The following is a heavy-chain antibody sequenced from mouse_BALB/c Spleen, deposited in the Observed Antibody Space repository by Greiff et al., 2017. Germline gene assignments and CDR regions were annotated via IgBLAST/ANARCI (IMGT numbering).Heavy chain of an antibody. CDR3: ARGPYGNYAMDY. J-gene: IGHJ4*01. CDR1: GFTFSSYA. D-gene: IGHD2-10*02. V-gene: IGHV5-6-5*01. CDR2: ISSGGST. Sequence: EVQLVESGGGLVKPGGSLKLSCAASGFTFSSYAMSWVRQTPEKRLEWVASISSGGSTYYPDSVKGRFTISRDNARNILYLQMSSLRSEDTAMYYCARGPYGNYAMDYWGQRTSVTVSS.